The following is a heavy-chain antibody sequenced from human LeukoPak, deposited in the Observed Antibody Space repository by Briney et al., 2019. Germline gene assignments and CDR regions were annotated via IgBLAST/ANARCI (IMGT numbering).Heavy chain of an antibody. V-gene: IGHV3-11*01. D-gene: IGHD1-1*01. CDR2: ISSSGTPK. Sequence: PGGSLRLSCGASGFIFSDYYRSWIRQAPGKGLEGISYISSSGTPKYYADSGKGRFTISRDNAKKSLFLQMNSLRDEDTAVYYCVRDDGHHWFDFWGQGTLVTVS. J-gene: IGHJ4*02. CDR1: GFIFSDYY. CDR3: VRDDGHHWFDF.